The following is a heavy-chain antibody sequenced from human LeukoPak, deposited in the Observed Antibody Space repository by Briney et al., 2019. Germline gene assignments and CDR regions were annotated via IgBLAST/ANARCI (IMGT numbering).Heavy chain of an antibody. D-gene: IGHD6-13*01. CDR2: IDWYDDK. V-gene: IGHV2-70*11. CDR3: ARGSIVAAGKYYFHY. J-gene: IGHJ4*02. Sequence: SGPALVKPTQTLTLTCTFSGFSLSSSGMCVNWIRQPPGKALEWLARIDWYDDKYYSTSLKTRLTISKDTSKNQVVLTMTNMDPVDTATYYCARGSIVAAGKYYFHYWGQGTLVTASS. CDR1: GFSLSSSGMC.